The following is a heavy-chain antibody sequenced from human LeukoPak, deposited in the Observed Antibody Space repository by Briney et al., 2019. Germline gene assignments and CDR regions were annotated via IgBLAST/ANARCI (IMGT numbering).Heavy chain of an antibody. D-gene: IGHD2-2*02. CDR3: ARDIVVVPAAIGGYYGMDV. J-gene: IGHJ6*02. CDR1: VYTFTSYD. V-gene: IGHV1-8*01. Sequence: APVNVSCKASVYTFTSYDINWVRQATGQGLEWMGWMNPNSGNTGYAQKFQGRVTMTRNTSISTAYMELSSLRSEDTAVYYCARDIVVVPAAIGGYYGMDVWGQGTTVTVSS. CDR2: MNPNSGNT.